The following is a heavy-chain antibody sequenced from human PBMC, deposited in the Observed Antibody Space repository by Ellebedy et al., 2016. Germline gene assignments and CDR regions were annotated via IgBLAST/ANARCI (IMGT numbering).Heavy chain of an antibody. CDR1: GDTISSSRYY. Sequence: SETLSLXXSVSGDTISSSRYYWGWIRQPPGKGLEWIGSIYYTGSPYYNPSLRSRVTISVETSKNQLSLKLTSVTVTDTAVYYCARSLAVVLMVYDSWGQGTLVTVSS. CDR3: ARSLAVVLMVYDS. V-gene: IGHV4-39*01. CDR2: IYYTGSP. D-gene: IGHD2-8*01. J-gene: IGHJ4*02.